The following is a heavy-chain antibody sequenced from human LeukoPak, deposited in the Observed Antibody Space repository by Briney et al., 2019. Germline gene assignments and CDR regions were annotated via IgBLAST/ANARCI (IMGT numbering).Heavy chain of an antibody. CDR3: ARGGGGWPDDY. CDR1: GFTFSSYS. Sequence: PGGSLRLSCAASGFTFSSYSMSWVRQAPGKGLQWVSYITSSSSTIYYADSVKGRFTISRDNAKNSLYLQMNSLRAEDTAVYYCARGGGGWPDDYWGQGTLVTVSS. V-gene: IGHV3-48*01. CDR2: ITSSSSTI. J-gene: IGHJ4*02. D-gene: IGHD6-19*01.